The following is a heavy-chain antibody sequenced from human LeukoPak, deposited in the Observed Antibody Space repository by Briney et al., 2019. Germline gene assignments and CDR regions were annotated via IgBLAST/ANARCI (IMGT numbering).Heavy chain of an antibody. J-gene: IGHJ4*02. CDR2: IIPIFGTA. Sequence: VASVKVSCKASGGTFSSYAISWVRQAPGQGLEWMGGIIPIFGTANYAQKLQGRVTMTTDTSTSTAYMELRSLRSDDTAVYYCARFSSGLGSDYWGQGTLVTVSS. D-gene: IGHD6-6*01. CDR3: ARFSSGLGSDY. V-gene: IGHV1-69*05. CDR1: GGTFSSYA.